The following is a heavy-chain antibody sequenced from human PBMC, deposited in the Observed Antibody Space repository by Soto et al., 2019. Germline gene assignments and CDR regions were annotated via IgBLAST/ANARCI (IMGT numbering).Heavy chain of an antibody. V-gene: IGHV4-61*01. CDR3: ARVLGDYYDSSGYLT. J-gene: IGHJ4*02. CDR2: IYYSGST. CDR1: GGSVSSGSYY. Sequence: QVQLQESGPGLVKPSETLSLTCTVSGGSVSSGSYYWSWIRQPPGKGLEWIGYIYYSGSTNYNPSLKSRVTISVDTSKNQFSLKLSSVTAADTAVYYCARVLGDYYDSSGYLTWGQGTLVTVSS. D-gene: IGHD3-22*01.